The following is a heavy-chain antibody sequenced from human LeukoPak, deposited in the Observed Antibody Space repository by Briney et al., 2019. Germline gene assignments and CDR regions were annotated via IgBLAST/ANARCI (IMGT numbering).Heavy chain of an antibody. CDR2: IYYSGST. CDR3: ARQEVLWFGEFDY. J-gene: IGHJ4*02. V-gene: IGHV4-30-4*01. D-gene: IGHD3-10*01. Sequence: SETLSLTCTVSGGSISDAAYYWSWIRQHPGEGLKWIGYIYYSGSTSYNPSLKSRVTISVDTSKNQFSLKLSSVTAADTAVYYCARQEVLWFGEFDYWGQGTLVTVSS. CDR1: GGSISDAAYY.